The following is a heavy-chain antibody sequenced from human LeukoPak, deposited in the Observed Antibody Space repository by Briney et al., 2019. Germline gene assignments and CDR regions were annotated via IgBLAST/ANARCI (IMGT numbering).Heavy chain of an antibody. D-gene: IGHD6-13*01. CDR3: ARLSVSSSCIDY. J-gene: IGHJ4*02. CDR2: IYYSGST. V-gene: IGHV4-39*01. Sequence: SETLSLTCTVSGGSISSSSYYWGWIRQPPGKGLEWIGSIYYSGSTYYNPSLKSRVTISVDTSKNQFSLKLSSVTAADTAVYYCARLSVSSSCIDYWGQGTLVTVSS. CDR1: GGSISSSSYY.